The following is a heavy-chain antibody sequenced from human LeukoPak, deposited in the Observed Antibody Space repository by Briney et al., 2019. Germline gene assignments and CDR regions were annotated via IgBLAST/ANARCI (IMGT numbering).Heavy chain of an antibody. CDR1: GYSFTSHY. CDR2: INPSGSST. D-gene: IGHD2-2*01. V-gene: IGHV1-2*06. CDR3: ASDIVVVPAVRGWFDP. J-gene: IGHJ5*02. Sequence: ASVKVSCKASGYSFTSHYMHWVRQAPGQGLEWMGLINPSGSSTLYAQKFQGRVTMTRDTSISTAYMELSRLRSDDTAVYYCASDIVVVPAVRGWFDPWGQGTLVTVSS.